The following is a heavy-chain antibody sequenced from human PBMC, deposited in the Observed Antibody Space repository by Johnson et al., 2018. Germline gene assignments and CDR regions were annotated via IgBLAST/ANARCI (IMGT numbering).Heavy chain of an antibody. V-gene: IGHV3-21*01. CDR2: TSSSSSYI. D-gene: IGHD3-22*01. Sequence: VQLVESGGGLVKXGGSXRLXCAASGFTFSSYSMNWVRQAPGTGLEWVSSTSSSSSYIYYADSVKGRFTISRDNAKNSLSLQMNSLRAEDTAVYYCTDSSGYYYGDAFDIWGQGTMVTVSS. J-gene: IGHJ3*02. CDR3: TDSSGYYYGDAFDI. CDR1: GFTFSSYS.